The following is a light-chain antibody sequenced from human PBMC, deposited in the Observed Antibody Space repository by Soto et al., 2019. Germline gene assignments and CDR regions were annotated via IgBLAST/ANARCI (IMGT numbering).Light chain of an antibody. CDR3: SSYTSSSTLGYV. Sequence: LTQPASVSGSPGQSITISCTGTSGDVGGYNYVSWYQHHPGKAPKLMIYEVSNRPSGVSNRFSGSKSGNTASLIISGLQAEDEADYYCSSYTSSSTLGYVFGTGTRSPS. CDR2: EVS. V-gene: IGLV2-14*01. J-gene: IGLJ1*01. CDR1: SGDVGGYNY.